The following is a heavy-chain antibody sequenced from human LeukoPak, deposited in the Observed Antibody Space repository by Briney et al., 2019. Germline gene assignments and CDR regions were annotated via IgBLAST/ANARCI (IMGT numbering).Heavy chain of an antibody. CDR1: GFTFSSYA. D-gene: IGHD1-26*01. CDR3: ARSPSRQLVGATYFDY. J-gene: IGHJ4*02. Sequence: PGGSLRLSCAASGFTFSSYAMHWVRQAPGRGLEYVSAISSNGGSTYYANSVKGRFTISRDNSKNTLYLQMGSLRAEDMAVYYCARSPSRQLVGATYFDYWGQGTLVTVSS. CDR2: ISSNGGST. V-gene: IGHV3-64*01.